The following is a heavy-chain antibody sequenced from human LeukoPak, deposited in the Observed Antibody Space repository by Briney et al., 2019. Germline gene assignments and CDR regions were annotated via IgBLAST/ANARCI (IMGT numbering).Heavy chain of an antibody. CDR2: ISAYNGNT. CDR1: GYTFTSYG. Sequence: SVKVSCKASGYTFTSYGISWVRQAPGQGLEWMGWISAYNGNTNYAQKLQGRVTMTTDTSTSTAYMELRSLRSDDTAVYYCARAVSSGWSYYYYMDVWGKGTTVTVSS. V-gene: IGHV1-18*01. J-gene: IGHJ6*03. CDR3: ARAVSSGWSYYYYMDV. D-gene: IGHD6-19*01.